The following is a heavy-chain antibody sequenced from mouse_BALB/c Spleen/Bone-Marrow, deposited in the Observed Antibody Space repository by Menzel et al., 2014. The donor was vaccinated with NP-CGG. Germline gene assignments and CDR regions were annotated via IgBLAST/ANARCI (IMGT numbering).Heavy chain of an antibody. CDR2: IDPANGNT. V-gene: IGHV14-3*02. J-gene: IGHJ1*01. CDR3: ASYRYAWYFGV. Sequence: EVQLQESGAELVKPGASVKLSCTASGFNIKDTYMHWVEQRPEQGLEWIGRIDPANGNTKYDPKFQGKATITADTSSNTAYLQLSSLTSEDTAVYYCASYRYAWYFGVWGAGTTVTVSS. CDR1: GFNIKDTY. D-gene: IGHD2-14*01.